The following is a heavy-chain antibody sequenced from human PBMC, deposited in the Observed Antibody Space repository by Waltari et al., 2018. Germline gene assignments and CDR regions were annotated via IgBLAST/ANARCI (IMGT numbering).Heavy chain of an antibody. CDR1: GFSFSSYW. CDR2: IKHNGSEK. CDR3: ARGRRFSSYFYMDV. Sequence: EVQLVVSGGGLVQPGGSLRLSCAASGFSFSSYWMSWVRQAPGRGLEWVANIKHNGSEKYYGDSVKGRFTISRDNAKNSLYLYMNSLRGEDTAVYYCARGRRFSSYFYMDVWGKGTTVTVSS. J-gene: IGHJ6*03. V-gene: IGHV3-7*01.